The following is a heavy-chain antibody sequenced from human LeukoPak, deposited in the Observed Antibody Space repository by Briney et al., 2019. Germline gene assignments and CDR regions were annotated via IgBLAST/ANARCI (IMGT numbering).Heavy chain of an antibody. CDR3: ASRVAAAGNAFDI. V-gene: IGHV1-69*05. D-gene: IGHD6-13*01. CDR1: GGTFSSYA. CDR2: IIPIFGTA. J-gene: IGHJ3*02. Sequence: SVKVSCKASGGTFSSYAISWVRQAPGQGLEWMGRIIPIFGTANYAQKFQGRVTITTDESTSTAYMELSSLRSEDTAVYYCASRVAAAGNAFDIWGQGTMATVSS.